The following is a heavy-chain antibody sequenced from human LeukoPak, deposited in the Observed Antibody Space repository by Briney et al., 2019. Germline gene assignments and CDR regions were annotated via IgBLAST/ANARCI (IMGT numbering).Heavy chain of an antibody. J-gene: IGHJ3*02. D-gene: IGHD2-15*01. CDR1: GVSISSYY. V-gene: IGHV4-59*08. Sequence: SETLSLTCTVSGVSISSYYWSWIRQPPGKGLEWIGYIYYSGNTNYNPSLKSRVTISVDTSKNQFSLKLSSVTAADTAVYYCARHKGRYLVVAFDIWGQGTMVTVSS. CDR2: IYYSGNT. CDR3: ARHKGRYLVVAFDI.